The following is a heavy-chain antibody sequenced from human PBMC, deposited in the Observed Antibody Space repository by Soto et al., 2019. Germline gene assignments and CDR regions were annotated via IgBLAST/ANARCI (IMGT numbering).Heavy chain of an antibody. CDR3: ARDSISSGWYQDAFDI. J-gene: IGHJ3*02. Sequence: GGSLRLSCAASGFTFSSYAMHWVRQAPGKGLEWVAVISYDGSNKYYADSVKGRFTISRDNAKNSLYLQMNSLRAEDTAVYYCARDSISSGWYQDAFDIWGQGTMLTVSS. CDR2: ISYDGSNK. D-gene: IGHD6-19*01. CDR1: GFTFSSYA. V-gene: IGHV3-30-3*01.